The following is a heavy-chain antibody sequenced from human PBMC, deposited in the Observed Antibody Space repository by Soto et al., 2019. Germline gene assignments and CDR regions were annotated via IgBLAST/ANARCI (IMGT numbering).Heavy chain of an antibody. CDR1: GGSISSYY. CDR3: ARITYYYDSSGYSGGFGY. J-gene: IGHJ4*02. CDR2: IYYSGST. Sequence: PSETLSLTCTVSGGSISSYYWSWIRQPPGKGLEWIGYIYYSGSTNYNPSLKSRVTISVDTSKNQFSLKLSSVTAADTAVYYCARITYYYDSSGYSGGFGYWGQGTLVTVSS. D-gene: IGHD3-22*01. V-gene: IGHV4-59*08.